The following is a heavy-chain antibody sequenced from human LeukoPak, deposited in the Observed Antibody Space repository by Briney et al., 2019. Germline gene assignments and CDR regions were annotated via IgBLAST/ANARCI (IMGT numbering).Heavy chain of an antibody. V-gene: IGHV4-39*01. Sequence: SETLSLTCTVSGGSISSSSHSWGWIRQPPGKGLEWAGSIYYTGRTYYNPSLKSRVTISVDTSKNQFSLKLSSVTAADTAVYYCAQSLGSSNWIGNWFDPWGQGTLVTVSS. CDR1: GGSISSSSHS. CDR3: AQSLGSSNWIGNWFDP. CDR2: IYYTGRT. J-gene: IGHJ5*02. D-gene: IGHD6-13*01.